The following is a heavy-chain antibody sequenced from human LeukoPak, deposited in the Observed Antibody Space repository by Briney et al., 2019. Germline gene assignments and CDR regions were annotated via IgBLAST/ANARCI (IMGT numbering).Heavy chain of an antibody. CDR1: GGSISSSNW. J-gene: IGHJ4*02. D-gene: IGHD5-12*01. V-gene: IGHV4-4*02. CDR3: ARERYSGYDFDY. CDR2: IYHSGST. Sequence: SGTLSLTCAVSGGSISSSNWWSWVRQPPGKGLEWIGEIYHSGSTNYNPSLKSRVTISVDTSKNQFSLKLSSVTAADTAVYYCARERYSGYDFDYWGQGTLVTVSS.